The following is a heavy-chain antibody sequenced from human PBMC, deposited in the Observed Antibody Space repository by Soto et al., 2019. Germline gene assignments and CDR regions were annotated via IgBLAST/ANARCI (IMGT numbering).Heavy chain of an antibody. V-gene: IGHV1-3*01. CDR1: GYSFTNHA. Sequence: ASVKVSCKVSGYSFTNHAIHWVRQAPGQSPEWMGWINAGSGNTKSSQKFQGRVTITRDTSASTAYMELSSLRSEDTAVYYCARGTLRYYAIDVWGQGTTVTAP. CDR3: ARGTLRYYAIDV. CDR2: INAGSGNT. J-gene: IGHJ6*02. D-gene: IGHD3-16*01.